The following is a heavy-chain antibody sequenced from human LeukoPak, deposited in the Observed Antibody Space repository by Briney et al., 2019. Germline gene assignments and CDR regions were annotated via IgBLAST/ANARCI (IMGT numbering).Heavy chain of an antibody. CDR2: INPNSGGT. CDR1: GYTFTDYY. CDR3: ARESYGEEDN. V-gene: IGHV1-2*02. D-gene: IGHD4-17*01. Sequence: VASVKVSCKAPGYTFTDYYMHWVRQAPGQGLEWMGWINPNSGGTNYAQKFQGRVTMTRDTSISTAYMELSRLRSEDTAVYYCARESYGEEDNWGQGTLVTVSS. J-gene: IGHJ4*02.